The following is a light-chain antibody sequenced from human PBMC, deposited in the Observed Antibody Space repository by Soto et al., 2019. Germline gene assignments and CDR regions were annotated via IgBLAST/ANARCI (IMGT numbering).Light chain of an antibody. CDR3: SSYAGSNGGV. CDR2: EVS. J-gene: IGLJ1*01. Sequence: QSVLTQPPSASGSPGQSVSISCTGTSSDIGNYNYVSWYQHHPGKAPKLLIYEVSWRPSGVPDRFSGSKSGNTASLTVSGLQAEDEADYYCSSYAGSNGGVFGTGTKVTVL. V-gene: IGLV2-8*01. CDR1: SSDIGNYNY.